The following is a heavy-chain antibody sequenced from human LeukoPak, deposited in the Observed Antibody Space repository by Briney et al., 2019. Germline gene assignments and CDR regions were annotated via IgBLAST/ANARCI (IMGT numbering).Heavy chain of an antibody. CDR3: ARVDRYHYYLDV. V-gene: IGHV1-69*05. Sequence: SVKVSCKASGGTFTSYSITWVRQAPGQGLEWMGGIMPLFNTANYAQQFQGRVTITTDESTSTAYMELSSLRFEDTAMYYCARVDRYHYYLDVWGKGTTVTVSS. CDR2: IMPLFNTA. J-gene: IGHJ6*03. CDR1: GGTFTSYS.